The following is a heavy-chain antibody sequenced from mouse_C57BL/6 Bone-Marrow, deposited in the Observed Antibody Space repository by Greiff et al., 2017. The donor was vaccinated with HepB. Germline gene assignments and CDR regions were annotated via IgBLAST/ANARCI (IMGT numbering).Heavy chain of an antibody. CDR3: TRCSGRAWFAY. CDR1: GFTFSSYA. D-gene: IGHD4-1*01. V-gene: IGHV5-9-1*02. CDR2: ISSGGDYI. J-gene: IGHJ3*01. Sequence: EVKLMESGEGLVKPGGSLKLSCAASGFTFSSYAMSWVRQTPEKRLEWVAYISSGGDYIYYADTVKGRFTIARDNARNTLYLQMSSLKSEDTAMYYCTRCSGRAWFAYWGQGTLVTVSA.